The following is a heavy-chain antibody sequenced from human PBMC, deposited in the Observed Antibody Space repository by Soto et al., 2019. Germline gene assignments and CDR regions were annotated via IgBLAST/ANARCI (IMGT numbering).Heavy chain of an antibody. D-gene: IGHD3-3*01. J-gene: IGHJ4*02. Sequence: GGSLRLSCAASGFTFSNAWMSWVRQAPGKGLEWVGRIKSKTDGGTTDYAAPVKGRFTISRDDSKNTLYLQMNSLKTEDTAVYYCTTSGRYYDFWSGYSRTYWGQGTLVTVSS. CDR3: TTSGRYYDFWSGYSRTY. V-gene: IGHV3-15*01. CDR2: IKSKTDGGTT. CDR1: GFTFSNAW.